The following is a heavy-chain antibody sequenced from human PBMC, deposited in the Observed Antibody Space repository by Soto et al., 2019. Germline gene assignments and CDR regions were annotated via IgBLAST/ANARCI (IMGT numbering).Heavy chain of an antibody. V-gene: IGHV5-10-1*01. CDR2: IDPSDSQT. Sequence: GESLKISCKGSGYSFAGYWTTWVRQKPGKGLEWMGRIDPSDSQTYYSPSFRGHVTISVTKSITTVFLQWSSLRASDTAMYYCARQIYDSDTGPNFQYYFDSWGQGTPVTVPQ. CDR3: ARQIYDSDTGPNFQYYFDS. D-gene: IGHD3-22*01. J-gene: IGHJ4*02. CDR1: GYSFAGYW.